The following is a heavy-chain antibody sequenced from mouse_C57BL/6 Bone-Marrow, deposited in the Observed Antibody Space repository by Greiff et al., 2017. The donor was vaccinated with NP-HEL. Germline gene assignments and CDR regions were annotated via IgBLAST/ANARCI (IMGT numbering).Heavy chain of an antibody. CDR1: GYAFTNYL. J-gene: IGHJ4*01. CDR3: ARSNDYPYAMDY. Sequence: VQLQQSGAELVRPGTSVKVSCKASGYAFTNYLIEWVKQRPGQGLEWIGVINPGSGGTNYNEKFKGKATLTADKSSSTAYMQLSSLTSEDSAVYFCARSNDYPYAMDYWGQGTSVTVSS. V-gene: IGHV1-54*01. D-gene: IGHD2-4*01. CDR2: INPGSGGT.